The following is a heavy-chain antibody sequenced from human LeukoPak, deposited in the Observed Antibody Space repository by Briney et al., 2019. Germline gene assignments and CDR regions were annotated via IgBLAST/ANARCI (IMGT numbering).Heavy chain of an antibody. J-gene: IGHJ4*02. CDR1: GFTFSDYY. CDR3: AREETYYYDSSGYQAFQYYFDY. Sequence: GGSLRLSCAASGFTFSDYYMSWIRQAPGKGLEWVSYISSSGSTIYYADSVKGRFTISRDNAKNSLYLQMNSLRAEDTAVYYCAREETYYYDSSGYQAFQYYFDYWGQGTLVTVSS. D-gene: IGHD3-22*01. V-gene: IGHV3-11*01. CDR2: ISSSGSTI.